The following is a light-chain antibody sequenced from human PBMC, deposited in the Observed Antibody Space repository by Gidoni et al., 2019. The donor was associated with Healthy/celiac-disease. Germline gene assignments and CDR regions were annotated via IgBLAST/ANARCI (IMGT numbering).Light chain of an antibody. CDR1: QSFLYSSNYKNY. CDR3: QQYYSTPPT. V-gene: IGKV4-1*01. J-gene: IGKJ2*01. Sequence: DIVMSQSPDSLSVSLGERATINCKSSQSFLYSSNYKNYLAWYQQKVGQPPKLLIYWASARESGVPDRFSGSGSGTDFTLTISSLQAEDVAVYYCQQYYSTPPTFXXXTKLEIK. CDR2: WAS.